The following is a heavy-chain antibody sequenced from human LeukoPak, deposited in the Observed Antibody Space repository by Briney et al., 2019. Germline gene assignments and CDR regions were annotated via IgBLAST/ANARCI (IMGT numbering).Heavy chain of an antibody. CDR1: GFTFSSYG. D-gene: IGHD3-22*01. CDR2: IRYDGSNE. V-gene: IGHV3-30*02. J-gene: IGHJ4*02. CDR3: AKRGLSRSSGYYYDY. Sequence: PGGSLRLSCAASGFTFSSYGMHWVRQTPGKGLEWVAFIRYDGSNEYYADSVKGRFTISRDNSKNTLYLQMNSLRAEDTAVYYCAKRGLSRSSGYYYDYWGQGTLVTVSS.